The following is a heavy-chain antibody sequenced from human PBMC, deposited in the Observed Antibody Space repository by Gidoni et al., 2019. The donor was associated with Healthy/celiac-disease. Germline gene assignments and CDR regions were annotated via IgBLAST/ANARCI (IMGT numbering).Heavy chain of an antibody. CDR3: ASASGLENYYFDY. CDR1: GCSISSYY. Sequence: VQLQEAGPGLVKPSETLSLTCTDSGCSISSYYWSWIRQPPGKGLELIGYIYYSGSTNYHPSLKSRVTISVDTAKTQFSLKLSSVTAADTAVYYCASASGLENYYFDYWGQGTLVTVSS. CDR2: IYYSGST. J-gene: IGHJ4*02. D-gene: IGHD1-1*01. V-gene: IGHV4-59*01.